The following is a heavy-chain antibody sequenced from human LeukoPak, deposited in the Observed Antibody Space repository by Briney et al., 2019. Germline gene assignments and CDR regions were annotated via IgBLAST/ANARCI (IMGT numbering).Heavy chain of an antibody. V-gene: IGHV6-1*01. CDR3: ARDRAQQLVRTHYYYGMDV. CDR1: GDSVPSNSAA. J-gene: IGHJ6*02. D-gene: IGHD6-13*01. Sequence: SQTLSLTCAISGDSVPSNSAAWNWIRQSPSRGLEWLGRTYYRSKWYNDYAVSVKSRITINPDTSKNQFSLQLNSVTPEDTAVYYCARDRAQQLVRTHYYYGMDVWGQGTTVTVSS. CDR2: TYYRSKWYN.